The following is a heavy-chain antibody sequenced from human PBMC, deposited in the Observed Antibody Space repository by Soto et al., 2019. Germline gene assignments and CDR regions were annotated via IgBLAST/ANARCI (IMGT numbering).Heavy chain of an antibody. CDR3: ARASYCSSTSCYRPWDWFDP. V-gene: IGHV1-46*01. Sequence: AASVKVSCKASGYTFTSYYMHWVRQAPGQGLEWMGIINPSGGSTSYAQKFQGRVTMTRDTSTSTVYMELSSLRSEDTAVYYCARASYCSSTSCYRPWDWFDPWGQGTLVTVSS. CDR1: GYTFTSYY. CDR2: INPSGGST. J-gene: IGHJ5*02. D-gene: IGHD2-2*01.